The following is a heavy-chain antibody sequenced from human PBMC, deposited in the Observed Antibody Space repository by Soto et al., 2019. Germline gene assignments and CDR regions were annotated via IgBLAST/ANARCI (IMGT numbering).Heavy chain of an antibody. CDR1: GYTFTSYG. Sequence: QVQLVQSGAAVKKPGASVKVSCKASGYTFTSYGIRWVRPAPGQGLEWMGWISAYNGNTNYAQKLQGRVTMTTDTPRSTAYMELRSLRSDDTAVYYCAGGRYSGSYWRYWCQGTLVTVSS. CDR2: ISAYNGNT. J-gene: IGHJ4*02. D-gene: IGHD1-26*01. V-gene: IGHV1-18*01. CDR3: AGGRYSGSYWRY.